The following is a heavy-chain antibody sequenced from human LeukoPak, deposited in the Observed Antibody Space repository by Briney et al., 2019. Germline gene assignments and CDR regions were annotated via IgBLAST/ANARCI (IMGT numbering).Heavy chain of an antibody. V-gene: IGHV1-69*05. CDR1: GGTFSSYA. Sequence: GASVKVSCKASGGTFSSYAISWVRQAPGQGLEWMGGIIPIFGTANYAQKFQGRVTITTDESTSTAYMELSSLRSEDTAVYYCARGLCSGGSCYEAKRPGTYYYYYMDVWGKGTTVTVSS. D-gene: IGHD2-15*01. J-gene: IGHJ6*03. CDR2: IIPIFGTA. CDR3: ARGLCSGGSCYEAKRPGTYYYYYMDV.